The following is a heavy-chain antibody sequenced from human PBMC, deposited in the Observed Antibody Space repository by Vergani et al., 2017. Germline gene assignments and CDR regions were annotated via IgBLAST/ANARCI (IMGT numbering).Heavy chain of an antibody. CDR3: AKQYCVSGNYLFDY. J-gene: IGHJ4*02. V-gene: IGHV3-23*01. Sequence: EVQLLESGGGLVQPGGSLRLTCAASEFTFSNYAMNWVRQAPGKGLEWVSGISGSGVSAYYTDSVKGRFTISRDNSKNMLFLQMHNLRTEDTAIYYCAKQYCVSGNYLFDYWGQGTLVTVSS. CDR1: EFTFSNYA. CDR2: ISGSGVSA. D-gene: IGHD2-21*01.